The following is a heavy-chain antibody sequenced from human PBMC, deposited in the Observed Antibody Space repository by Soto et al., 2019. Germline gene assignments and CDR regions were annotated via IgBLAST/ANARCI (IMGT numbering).Heavy chain of an antibody. CDR1: GFTFSSYG. CDR2: ISYDGSNK. CDR3: AKEELWFGELSAFDI. D-gene: IGHD3-10*01. Sequence: GGSLRLSCAASGFTFSSYGMHWVRQAPGKGLEWVAVISYDGSNKYYADSVKGRFTISRDNSKNTLYLQMNSLRAEDTAVYYCAKEELWFGELSAFDIWGQGTMVTVSS. V-gene: IGHV3-30*18. J-gene: IGHJ3*02.